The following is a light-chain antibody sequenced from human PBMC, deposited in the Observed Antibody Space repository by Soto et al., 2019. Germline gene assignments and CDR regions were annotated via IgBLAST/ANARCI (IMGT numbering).Light chain of an antibody. CDR2: AAS. CDR3: QQYENRPYT. Sequence: DIQMTQSPSSLSASVGDRVTITCRASQGMSSYLNWYQQKPGKAPKLLIYAASSLQSGVPSRFSGSGSGTDFTFTISSLQPEDNATYYCQQYENRPYTFGPGTKVDIK. V-gene: IGKV1-33*01. J-gene: IGKJ3*01. CDR1: QGMSSY.